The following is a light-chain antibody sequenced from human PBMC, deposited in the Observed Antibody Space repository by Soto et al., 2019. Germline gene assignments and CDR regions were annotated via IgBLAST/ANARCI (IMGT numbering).Light chain of an antibody. CDR1: QSISSW. Sequence: DIQMTQSPSTLSGSVGDIFTITCRASQSISSWLDWYQQKPGKAPKLLIYKASTLKSGVPSRLSGSGSGTEFTITISSMQTDDFETYYCQHYNSYSEAFGHGTKVDIK. V-gene: IGKV1-5*03. CDR2: KAS. CDR3: QHYNSYSEA. J-gene: IGKJ1*01.